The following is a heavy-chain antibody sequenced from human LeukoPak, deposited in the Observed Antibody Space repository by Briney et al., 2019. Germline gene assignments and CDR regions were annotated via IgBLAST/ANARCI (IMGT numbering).Heavy chain of an antibody. CDR3: ARLQWELPDY. CDR2: ISYSGSA. J-gene: IGHJ4*02. Sequence: PSETLSLTCSVPGGSISSSSHCWGCTSQPPGKWLEWIGSISYSGSAYYQPSFTPSLKRRVTISVDTSKNQFSLKLSSVTAADTAVYFCARLQWELPDYWGQGTLVTVSS. CDR1: GGSISSSSHC. V-gene: IGHV4-39*01. D-gene: IGHD1-26*01.